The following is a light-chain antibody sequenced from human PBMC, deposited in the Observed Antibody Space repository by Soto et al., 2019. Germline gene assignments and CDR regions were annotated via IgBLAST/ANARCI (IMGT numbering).Light chain of an antibody. CDR3: QQYNSYSGIT. Sequence: DIQMTQSPSTLSASVGDRVTITCRAGQSISSWLAWYQQKPGKAPKLLIYDASSLESGVPSRFSGSGSGTEFTLTISSLQPDDFATYYCQQYNSYSGITFGQGTRLEI. V-gene: IGKV1-5*01. J-gene: IGKJ5*01. CDR1: QSISSW. CDR2: DAS.